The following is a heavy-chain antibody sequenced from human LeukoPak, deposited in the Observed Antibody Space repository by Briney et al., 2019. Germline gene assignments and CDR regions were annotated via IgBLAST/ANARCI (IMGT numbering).Heavy chain of an antibody. J-gene: IGHJ4*02. CDR3: ARQRVFYYSYGYYDF. D-gene: IGHD3-22*01. V-gene: IGHV4-39*01. CDR2: IHYSEST. Sequence: SETLSLTCTVSGGSISNTIYYWGWIRQPPGKGLEWIGNIHYSESTYYNPSLKGRVTISVDKSKNHFSLKLSSVTAADTAVYYCARQRVFYYSYGYYDFWGQGTLGTVSS. CDR1: GGSISNTIYY.